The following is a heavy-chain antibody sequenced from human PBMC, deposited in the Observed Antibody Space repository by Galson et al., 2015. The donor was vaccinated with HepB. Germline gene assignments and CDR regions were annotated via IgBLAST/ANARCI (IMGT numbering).Heavy chain of an antibody. CDR3: AKGYGLFDS. V-gene: IGHV3-23*01. J-gene: IGHJ5*01. CDR2: ISGDGGSS. Sequence: SLRLSCAASGFMFDTHAMSWVRQVPGKGLKWVSGISGDGGSSFYADSVKARFTISKDNSKETVYLQINSAGDEDTSVYYCAKGYGLFDSWGQGILVTVSS. CDR1: GFMFDTHA. D-gene: IGHD3-16*01.